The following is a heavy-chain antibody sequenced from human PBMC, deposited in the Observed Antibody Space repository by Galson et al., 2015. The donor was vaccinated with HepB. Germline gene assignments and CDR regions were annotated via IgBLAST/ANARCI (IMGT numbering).Heavy chain of an antibody. V-gene: IGHV4-4*07. CDR2: IWTSGTT. Sequence: SETLSLTCTVSGGSISSYHWNWIRQPAGRGLEWIGRIWTSGTTNYNPSLRSRVTMSVDTSKKQFSLKLSSVTAADTAVYYCARGTVTTANWFDPWGQGTLVTVSS. CDR3: ARGTVTTANWFDP. CDR1: GGSISSYH. J-gene: IGHJ5*02. D-gene: IGHD4-17*01.